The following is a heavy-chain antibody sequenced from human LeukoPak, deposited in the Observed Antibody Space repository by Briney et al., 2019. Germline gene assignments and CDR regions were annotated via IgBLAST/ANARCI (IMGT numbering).Heavy chain of an antibody. CDR1: EFTFSRYW. Sequence: GSLRLSCAASEFTFSRYWMYWVRQAPGKGLVWDSRINSDGSVTAYADAVKGRFTISRDNAKNTLYLQMNSLRAEDTAVYYCVSYNWNYAWFDSWGQGTLVTVSS. J-gene: IGHJ5*01. V-gene: IGHV3-74*01. D-gene: IGHD1-1*01. CDR2: INSDGSVT. CDR3: VSYNWNYAWFDS.